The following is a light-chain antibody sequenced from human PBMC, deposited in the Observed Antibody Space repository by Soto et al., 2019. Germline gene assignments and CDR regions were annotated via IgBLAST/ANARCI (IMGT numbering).Light chain of an antibody. CDR1: SGYSNYK. V-gene: IGLV9-49*01. Sequence: QSVLTQPPSASASLGASVTLTCTLSSGYSNYKVDWYQQRPGKGPRFVMRVGTGGIVGSKGDGIPDRFSVLGSGLNRYLTIKNIQEEDESDYHCGADHGSGSNFVLGGGTKVTVL. CDR3: GADHGSGSNFV. J-gene: IGLJ2*01. CDR2: VGTGGIVG.